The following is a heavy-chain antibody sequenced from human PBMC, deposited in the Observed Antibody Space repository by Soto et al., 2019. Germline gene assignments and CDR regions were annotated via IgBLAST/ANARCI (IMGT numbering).Heavy chain of an antibody. D-gene: IGHD2-2*01. CDR1: GFTFSSNG. Sequence: QVLLVESGGGVVQPGRSLRLSCAASGFTFSSNGMHWVRQAPGKGLEWVAAIWYDGSNKYYADSVKGRFTISRDNSKNTLYLQMSSLRDEDTAVYYCARESTNYAFDYWGQGTLVTVSS. V-gene: IGHV3-33*01. J-gene: IGHJ4*02. CDR3: ARESTNYAFDY. CDR2: IWYDGSNK.